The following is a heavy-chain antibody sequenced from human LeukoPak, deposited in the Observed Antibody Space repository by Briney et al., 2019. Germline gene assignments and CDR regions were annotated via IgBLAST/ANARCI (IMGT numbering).Heavy chain of an antibody. Sequence: GGSLRLSCAASGFTFSSYGMHWVRQAPGKGLECVAVISYDGSNQYYADSVKGRFTISRDNSKNALSLQMNSLRADDTAVYYCAKDSVAAAGTAGLLDYWGQGTLVTVSS. CDR3: AKDSVAAAGTAGLLDY. CDR1: GFTFSSYG. CDR2: ISYDGSNQ. V-gene: IGHV3-30*18. D-gene: IGHD6-13*01. J-gene: IGHJ4*02.